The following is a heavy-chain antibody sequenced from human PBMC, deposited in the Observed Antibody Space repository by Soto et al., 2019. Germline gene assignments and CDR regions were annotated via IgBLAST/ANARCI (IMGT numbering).Heavy chain of an antibody. CDR1: GFTFSSYS. CDR3: ASLTAAATYYYYYYMDV. Sequence: GGSLRLSCAASGFTFSSYSMNWVRQAPGKGLEWVSYISSSSSTIYYADSVKGRFTISRDNAKNSLYLQMNSLRAEDTAVYYCASLTAAATYYYYYYMDVWGKGTTVTVSS. J-gene: IGHJ6*03. CDR2: ISSSSSTI. V-gene: IGHV3-48*01. D-gene: IGHD2-15*01.